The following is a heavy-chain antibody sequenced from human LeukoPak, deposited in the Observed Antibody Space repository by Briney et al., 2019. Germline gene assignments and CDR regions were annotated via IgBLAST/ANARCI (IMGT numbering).Heavy chain of an antibody. CDR2: IYPGDSET. D-gene: IGHD3-16*02. J-gene: IGHJ4*02. V-gene: IGHV5-51*01. CDR3: ARGPGYIDY. CDR1: GYSFSNYW. Sequence: GESLKISWKGSGYSFSNYWIGWVRQMPGEGLEWMGIIYPGDSETRYSPSFQGQVTISADKSISTAYLQWSSLKASDSAMYYCARGPGYIDYWGQGTLVTVSS.